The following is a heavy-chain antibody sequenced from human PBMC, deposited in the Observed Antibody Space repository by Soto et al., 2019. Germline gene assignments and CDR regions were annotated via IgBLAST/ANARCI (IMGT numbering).Heavy chain of an antibody. Sequence: SETLSLTCNMSGDSYSISTYSWSWIRQPPGKALQWIGFIYQSGVTSYNPSLASRVSISLDRSNNQCSLKLKSVTAADTAVYFCAGMPYTSGLRFDPWGPGPLVTLSS. CDR2: IYQSGVT. CDR1: GDSYSISTYS. CDR3: AGMPYTSGLRFDP. V-gene: IGHV4-30-2*01. J-gene: IGHJ5*02. D-gene: IGHD6-19*01.